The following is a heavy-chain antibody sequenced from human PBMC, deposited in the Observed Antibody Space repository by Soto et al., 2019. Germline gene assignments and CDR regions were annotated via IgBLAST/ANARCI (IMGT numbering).Heavy chain of an antibody. J-gene: IGHJ3*01. V-gene: IGHV2-5*02. CDR2: IYWDDDK. CDR1: GFSLSTSRVG. Sequence: QITLKESGPTLVKPTQTLTLTCTFSGFSLSTSRVGVGWIRQPPGKALEWLALIYWDDDKRYSPSLKSRLTLTKDTSKNQVVLTMTTMDPVDPAKYYCAQSRESDAFDLWGQGTMVTVSS. D-gene: IGHD6-6*01. CDR3: AQSRESDAFDL.